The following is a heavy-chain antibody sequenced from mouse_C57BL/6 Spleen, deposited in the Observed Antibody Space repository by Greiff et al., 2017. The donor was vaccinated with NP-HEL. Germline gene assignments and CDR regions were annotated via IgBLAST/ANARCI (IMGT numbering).Heavy chain of an antibody. CDR3: ACRPTIVTFDY. CDR2: IDPSDSYT. Sequence: QVQLQQPGAELVRPGTSVKLSCKASGYTFTSYWMHWVKQRPGQGLEWIGVIDPSDSYTNYNQKFKGKATLTVDTSSSTAYMQLSSLTSEDSAVYYCACRPTIVTFDYWGQGTTLTVSS. V-gene: IGHV1-59*01. D-gene: IGHD2-5*01. J-gene: IGHJ2*01. CDR1: GYTFTSYW.